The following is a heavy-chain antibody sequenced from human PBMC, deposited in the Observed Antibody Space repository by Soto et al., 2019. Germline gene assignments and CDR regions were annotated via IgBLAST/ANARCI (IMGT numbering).Heavy chain of an antibody. Sequence: QVQLVESGGGVVQPGRSLRLSCAASGFTVSSYGMHWVRQAPGKGLEGVAVISRDGGTKYYADSVQGRFTISRDNSRNTLFLEMNSLRGDDMAVYYCTGEVASGYWGQGTLVTVSS. CDR2: ISRDGGTK. CDR3: TGEVASGY. CDR1: GFTVSSYG. V-gene: IGHV3-30*03. J-gene: IGHJ4*02. D-gene: IGHD2-8*02.